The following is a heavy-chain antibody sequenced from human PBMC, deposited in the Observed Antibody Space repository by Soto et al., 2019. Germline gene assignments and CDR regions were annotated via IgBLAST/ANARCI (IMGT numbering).Heavy chain of an antibody. V-gene: IGHV4-4*02. Sequence: SETLSLTCAVSGGSFTSNNWWTWLRQPPGQGLEWIGEIYRTGSTNYNPSLKSRVTISLDKSENQFSLKVTSLTAADTAVYYCASRDPGTSVDYWGQGTLVTVSS. CDR1: GGSFTSNNW. J-gene: IGHJ4*02. D-gene: IGHD1-7*01. CDR2: IYRTGST. CDR3: ASRDPGTSVDY.